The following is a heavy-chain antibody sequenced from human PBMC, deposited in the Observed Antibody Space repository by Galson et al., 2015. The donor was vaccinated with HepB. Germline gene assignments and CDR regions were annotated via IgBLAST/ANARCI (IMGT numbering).Heavy chain of an antibody. Sequence: SVKVSCKVSGGTFRNYALNWVRQAPGQGLEWMGGIIPMFGTADYAQKFQGRVTITADESTTTAYMEVSSLRSEDTAVYYCARSANIVVPTGWYYGMDVWGQGTTITVSS. CDR2: IIPMFGTA. D-gene: IGHD2-2*01. J-gene: IGHJ6*02. CDR1: GGTFRNYA. CDR3: ARSANIVVPTGWYYGMDV. V-gene: IGHV1-69*13.